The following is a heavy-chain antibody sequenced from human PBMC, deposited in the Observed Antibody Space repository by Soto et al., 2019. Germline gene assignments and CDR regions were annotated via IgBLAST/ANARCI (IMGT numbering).Heavy chain of an antibody. J-gene: IGHJ5*02. CDR1: GYSFSDYG. CDR3: VRSLSGYGGYELDR. CDR2: MSAYNGNT. Sequence: VQLVQSGPEVKQPGASVKVSCKASGYSFSDYGVTWVRQAPGQGLEWMGWMSAYNGNTNYAPRVQGRLTVTTDTSRRTAYMELTGLRSDDTALYYCVRSLSGYGGYELDRWGQGTLIRVSS. D-gene: IGHD5-12*01. V-gene: IGHV1-18*01.